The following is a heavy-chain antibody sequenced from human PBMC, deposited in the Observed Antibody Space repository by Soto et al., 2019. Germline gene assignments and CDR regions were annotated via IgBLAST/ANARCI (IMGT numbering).Heavy chain of an antibody. CDR2: TYYRSKWYN. D-gene: IGHD1-7*01. V-gene: IGHV6-1*01. CDR1: GDSVSSNSAA. CDR3: ASSGTTGQNWFDP. Sequence: SQTLALACGISGDSVSSNSAACNFIRQSPSRGLEWLGRTYYRSKWYNDYAVSVKSRITINPDTSKNQFSLQLNSVTPEDTAVYYCASSGTTGQNWFDPWGQGTLVTVSX. J-gene: IGHJ5*02.